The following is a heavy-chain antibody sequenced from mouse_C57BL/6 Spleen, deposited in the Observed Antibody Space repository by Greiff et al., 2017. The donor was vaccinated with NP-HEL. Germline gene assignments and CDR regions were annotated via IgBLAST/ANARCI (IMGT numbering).Heavy chain of an antibody. V-gene: IGHV1-9*01. Sequence: VKLQESGAELMKPGASVKLSCKATGYTFTGYWIEWVKQRPGHGLEWIGEILPGSGSTNYNEKFKGKATFTADTSSNTAYMQLSSLTTEDSAIYYCARRRLLRSTVVDYFDYWGQGTTLTVSS. D-gene: IGHD1-1*01. CDR2: ILPGSGST. CDR1: GYTFTGYW. CDR3: ARRRLLRSTVVDYFDY. J-gene: IGHJ2*01.